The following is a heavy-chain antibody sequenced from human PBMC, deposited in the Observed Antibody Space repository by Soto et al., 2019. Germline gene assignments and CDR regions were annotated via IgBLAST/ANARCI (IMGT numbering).Heavy chain of an antibody. V-gene: IGHV1-3*04. CDR2: IHTGNGNT. CDR1: GYTFTTYA. D-gene: IGHD3-16*01. CDR3: AISLRLGESFDY. J-gene: IGHJ4*02. Sequence: QVQLVQSGAEVKKPGASVQVSCKPSGYTFTTYAIHWVRQAPGQSLEWMAWIHTGNGNTKYSPRFQGRVTITRDTSASTAYMELSSLRSEDTAVYYCAISLRLGESFDYRGQGTLVTVSS.